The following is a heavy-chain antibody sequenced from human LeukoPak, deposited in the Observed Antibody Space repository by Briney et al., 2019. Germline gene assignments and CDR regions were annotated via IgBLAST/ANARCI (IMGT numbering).Heavy chain of an antibody. Sequence: SETLSLTCTVSGGSISSGDYYWSWIRQPPGKGLEWIGYIYHSESTYYNPSLKSRVTISVDRSKKQFSLKMSSVTAADTAVYFCASYSSSWYYFMDVWGKGTTVTVSS. D-gene: IGHD6-13*01. CDR2: IYHSEST. J-gene: IGHJ6*03. CDR1: GGSISSGDYY. CDR3: ASYSSSWYYFMDV. V-gene: IGHV4-30-2*01.